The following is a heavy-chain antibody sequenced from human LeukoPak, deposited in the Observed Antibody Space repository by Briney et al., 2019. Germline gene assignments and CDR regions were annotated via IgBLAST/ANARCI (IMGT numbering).Heavy chain of an antibody. CDR1: GGSISSYY. J-gene: IGHJ4*02. D-gene: IGHD6-13*01. CDR2: IYYSGST. CDR3: ARHVKKQLTIYYFDY. Sequence: SETLSLTCTVSGGSISSYYWSWIRQPPGKGLEWIGYIYYSGSTNYNPSLKSRVTISVDTSKNQFSLKLSSVTAADTAVYYCARHVKKQLTIYYFDYWGQGTLVTVSS. V-gene: IGHV4-59*08.